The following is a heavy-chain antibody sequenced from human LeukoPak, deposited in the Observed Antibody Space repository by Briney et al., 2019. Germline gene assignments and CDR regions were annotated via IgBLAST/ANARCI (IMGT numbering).Heavy chain of an antibody. CDR3: ARDRAITGTTDAFAI. D-gene: IGHD1-20*01. CDR2: IVPIFGIA. V-gene: IGHV1-69*04. J-gene: IGHJ3*02. Sequence: SVKVSCTASGGTFSSYAISWVRQAPGQGLEWMGRIVPIFGIANYAQKFQGRVTITADKSTSTAYMELSSLRSEDTAVYYCARDRAITGTTDAFAIWGQGTMVTVSS. CDR1: GGTFSSYA.